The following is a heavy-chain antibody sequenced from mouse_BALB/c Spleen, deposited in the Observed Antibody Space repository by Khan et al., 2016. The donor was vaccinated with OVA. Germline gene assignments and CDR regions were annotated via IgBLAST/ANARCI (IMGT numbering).Heavy chain of an antibody. CDR2: ISYSGST. CDR3: ARNYYGSSEYFDY. D-gene: IGHD1-1*01. Sequence: EVELVESGPGLVKPSQSLSLTCTVTGYSITSDYAWNWIRQFPGNKLEWMGYISYSGSTSYNPSLKSRISITRDTSKNQFFLQLNSVTTEDTATYYCARNYYGSSEYFDYWGQGTTLTVSS. V-gene: IGHV3-2*02. J-gene: IGHJ2*01. CDR1: GYSITSDYA.